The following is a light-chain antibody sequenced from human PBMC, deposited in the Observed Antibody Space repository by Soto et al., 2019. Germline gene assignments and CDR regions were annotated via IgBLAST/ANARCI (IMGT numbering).Light chain of an antibody. CDR1: QAISTW. J-gene: IGKJ2*01. Sequence: DIQMTQSPSSVSASVGDRVTITCRASQAISTWLAWYEQRPGKAPNLLIFAASILQTGVASRFSGSASVTDFTLTISSLQPEDFATYYCQQANSFPYTVGQWPKLEIK. CDR2: AAS. CDR3: QQANSFPYT. V-gene: IGKV1-12*02.